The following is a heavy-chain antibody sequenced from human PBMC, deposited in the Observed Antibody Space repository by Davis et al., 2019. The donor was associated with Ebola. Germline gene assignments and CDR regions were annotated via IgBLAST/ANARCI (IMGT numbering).Heavy chain of an antibody. Sequence: GESLKISCAASGFTFSSYAMHWVRQAPGKGLEWVAVISYDGSNKYYADSVKGRFTISRDNSKNTLYLQMNSLRAEDTAVYYCARDLNYYDSSGYYYVGWFDPWGQGTLVTVSS. CDR1: GFTFSSYA. D-gene: IGHD3-22*01. CDR3: ARDLNYYDSSGYYYVGWFDP. CDR2: ISYDGSNK. J-gene: IGHJ5*02. V-gene: IGHV3-30-3*01.